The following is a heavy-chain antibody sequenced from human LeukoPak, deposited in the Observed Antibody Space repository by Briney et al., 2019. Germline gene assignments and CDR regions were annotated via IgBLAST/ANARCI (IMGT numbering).Heavy chain of an antibody. V-gene: IGHV5-51*01. J-gene: IGHJ4*02. D-gene: IGHD2-15*01. CDR1: GYSFANSW. Sequence: AESLQIPSQRSGYSFANSWIAWVRQMPGKGLEWMGIIYPGDSDARYSPSFQGQVTISADKSINTAYLQWSSLKASDTALYYCARRGCNGGSCYGYWGQGTLLSVSS. CDR2: IYPGDSDA. CDR3: ARRGCNGGSCYGY.